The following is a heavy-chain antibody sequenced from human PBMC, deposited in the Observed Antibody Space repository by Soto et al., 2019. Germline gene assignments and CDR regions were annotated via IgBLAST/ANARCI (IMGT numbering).Heavy chain of an antibody. J-gene: IGHJ5*02. CDR3: AKDCGGSCYGWFDH. D-gene: IGHD2-15*01. Sequence: QVQLVESGGGVVQPGRSLRLSCAASGFTFSSYGMHWVRQAPGKGLEWVAVISYDGSNTYYADSVKGRFTISRDNSKNTLYLQMNSLRAEDTAVYYCAKDCGGSCYGWFDHWGQGTLVTVSS. CDR2: ISYDGSNT. V-gene: IGHV3-30*18. CDR1: GFTFSSYG.